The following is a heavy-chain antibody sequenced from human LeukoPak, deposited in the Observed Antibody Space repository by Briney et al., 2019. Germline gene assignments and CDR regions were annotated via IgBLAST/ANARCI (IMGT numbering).Heavy chain of an antibody. Sequence: GRSLRLSCAASGFTFSTYGMHWVRQAPGKGLEWVAVIWHDGSIKYYADSVKGRFTISRDNSKNTLYLQMNSLRAEDTAVYYCARAVGPFDFWGPGTIVIVSS. CDR1: GFTFSTYG. J-gene: IGHJ3*01. CDR3: ARAVGPFDF. CDR2: IWHDGSIK. V-gene: IGHV3-33*08.